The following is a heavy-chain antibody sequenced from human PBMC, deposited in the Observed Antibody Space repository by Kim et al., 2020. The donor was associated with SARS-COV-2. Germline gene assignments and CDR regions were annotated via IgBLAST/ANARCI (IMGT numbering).Heavy chain of an antibody. Sequence: SVKVSCKASGSTFSSYAISWVRQAPGQGLEWMGGIIPIFGTANYAQKFQGRVTITADESTSTAYMELSSLRSEDTAVYYCARDRNYGDTGDFDYWGQGTLVTVSS. J-gene: IGHJ4*02. CDR3: ARDRNYGDTGDFDY. CDR2: IIPIFGTA. V-gene: IGHV1-69*13. CDR1: GSTFSSYA. D-gene: IGHD4-17*01.